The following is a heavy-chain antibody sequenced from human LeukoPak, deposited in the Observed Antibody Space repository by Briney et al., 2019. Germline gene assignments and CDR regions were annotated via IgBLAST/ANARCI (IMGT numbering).Heavy chain of an antibody. J-gene: IGHJ4*02. Sequence: GGSLKLSCAASGFTFSGSTMHWVRQASGKGLEWVGRIRSKANSYATAYAASVKGRFTISRDDSKNTAYLQMNSLKTEDTAVYYCGVYDSSGYYYSDYWGQGTLVTVSS. CDR1: GFTFSGST. CDR3: GVYDSSGYYYSDY. D-gene: IGHD3-22*01. CDR2: IRSKANSYAT. V-gene: IGHV3-73*01.